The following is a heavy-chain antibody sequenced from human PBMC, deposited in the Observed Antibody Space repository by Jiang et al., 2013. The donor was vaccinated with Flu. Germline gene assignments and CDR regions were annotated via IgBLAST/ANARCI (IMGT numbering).Heavy chain of an antibody. CDR3: ARDGRYCSGGSCYSSWYWFDP. Sequence: SVKVSCKASGGTFSSYAISWVRQAPGQGLEWMGGIIPIFGIANYAQKFQGRVTITADESTSTAYMELSSLRSEDTAVYYCARDGRYCSGGSCYSSWYWFDPWGQGTLVTVSS. CDR2: IIPIFGIA. J-gene: IGHJ5*02. D-gene: IGHD2-15*01. CDR1: GGTFSSYA. V-gene: IGHV1-69*01.